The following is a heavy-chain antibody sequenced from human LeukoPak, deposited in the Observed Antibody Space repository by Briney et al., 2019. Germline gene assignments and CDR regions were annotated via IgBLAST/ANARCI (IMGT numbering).Heavy chain of an antibody. CDR3: ARGQITMVRGVIISYYYYYMDV. J-gene: IGHJ6*03. D-gene: IGHD3-10*01. V-gene: IGHV4-34*01. CDR2: INHSGST. CDR1: GGSFSGYY. Sequence: SETLSLTCAVYGGSFSGYYWSWIRQPPGKGLEWIGEINHSGSTNYNPSLKSRVTISVDTSKNQFSLKLSSVTAADTAVYYCARGQITMVRGVIISYYYYYMDVWGKGTTVTVSS.